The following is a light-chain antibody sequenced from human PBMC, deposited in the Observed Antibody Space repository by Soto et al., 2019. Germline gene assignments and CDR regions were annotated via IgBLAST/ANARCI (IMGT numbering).Light chain of an antibody. J-gene: IGLJ1*01. Sequence: QSALTQPSSVSGSPGQSITISCTGTSSEVGGYNYVSWYQHHPGKAPKLMIYDVTYRPSGVSNRFSGSKSGNTASLTISGLQAEDEADYYCTSYTSSSTRVFGTGTKVTVL. V-gene: IGLV2-14*03. CDR3: TSYTSSSTRV. CDR2: DVT. CDR1: SSEVGGYNY.